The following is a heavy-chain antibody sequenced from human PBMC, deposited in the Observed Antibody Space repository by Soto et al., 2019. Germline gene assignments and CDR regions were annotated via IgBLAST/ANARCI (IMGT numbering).Heavy chain of an antibody. CDR3: AKDSSSLRYFYWLSRGVFSI. Sequence: GGSLRLSCAASGFTFSSYAMSWFRQAPGKGLEWVSAISGSGGSTYYADSVKGRFTISRDNSKNTLYLPMNSLRAEDTAVYYCAKDSSSLRYFYWLSRGVFSIWGQGTIVTVSS. CDR1: GFTFSSYA. CDR2: ISGSGGST. J-gene: IGHJ3*02. V-gene: IGHV3-23*01. D-gene: IGHD3-9*01.